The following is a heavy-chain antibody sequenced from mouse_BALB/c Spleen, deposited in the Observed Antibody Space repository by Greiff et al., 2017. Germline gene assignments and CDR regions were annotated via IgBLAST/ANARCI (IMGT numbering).Heavy chain of an antibody. CDR3: ARRGIYYGNYSDY. Sequence: VQVVESGAELMKPGASVKISCKATGYTFSSYWIEWVKQRPGHGLEWIGEILPGSGSTNYYEKFKGKATLTIDTSSSTAYMQLSSLTSEDSAVYFCARRGIYYGNYSDYWGQGTTRTVSS. V-gene: IGHV1-9*01. CDR1: GYTFSSYW. D-gene: IGHD2-1*01. CDR2: ILPGSGST. J-gene: IGHJ2*01.